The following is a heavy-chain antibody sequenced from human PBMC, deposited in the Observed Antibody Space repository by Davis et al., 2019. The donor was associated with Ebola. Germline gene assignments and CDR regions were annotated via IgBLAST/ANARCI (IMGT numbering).Heavy chain of an antibody. D-gene: IGHD3-3*01. CDR3: ARIFRFLEWSQVVDYYGMDV. CDR2: INHSGST. CDR1: AGSFSGYY. Sequence: SETLSLTCALYAGSFSGYYWSWIRQLPGKGLEWIGEINHSGSTNYNPSLKSRVTISVDTSKNQSSLKLSSVTAADTAVYHCARIFRFLEWSQVVDYYGMDVWGQGTTVTVSS. J-gene: IGHJ6*02. V-gene: IGHV4-34*01.